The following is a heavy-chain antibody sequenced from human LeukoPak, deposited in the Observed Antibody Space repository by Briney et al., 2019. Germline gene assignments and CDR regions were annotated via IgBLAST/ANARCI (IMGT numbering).Heavy chain of an antibody. Sequence: GRSLRLSCAASGFTFSSYGMHWVRQAPGKGLEWVAVISYDGSNKYYAGSVKGRFTISRDNSKNTLYLQMNSLRAEDTAVYYCAREGDYYDSSGYYESIPFDYWGQGTLVTVSS. CDR1: GFTFSSYG. CDR3: AREGDYYDSSGYYESIPFDY. CDR2: ISYDGSNK. V-gene: IGHV3-30*03. D-gene: IGHD3-22*01. J-gene: IGHJ4*02.